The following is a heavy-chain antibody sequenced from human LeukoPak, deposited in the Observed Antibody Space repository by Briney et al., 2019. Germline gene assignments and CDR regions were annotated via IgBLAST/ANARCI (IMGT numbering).Heavy chain of an antibody. CDR2: IKQDGSEK. V-gene: IGHV3-7*01. CDR1: GFTFSSYW. Sequence: GGSLRLSCAASGFTFSSYWMSWVRQAPGKGLEWVANIKQDGSEKYYVDSVKGRFTISRDNAKNSLYLQMNSLRAEDTAVYYCAREGSSSSGAFDIWGQGTMVTVSS. J-gene: IGHJ3*02. CDR3: AREGSSSSGAFDI. D-gene: IGHD6-6*01.